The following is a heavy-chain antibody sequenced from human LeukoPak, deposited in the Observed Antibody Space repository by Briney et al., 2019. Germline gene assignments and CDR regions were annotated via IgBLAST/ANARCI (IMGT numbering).Heavy chain of an antibody. Sequence: PSETLSLTCTVSGGSISSYYWSWIRRPAGKGLERIGRIYTSGSTNYNPSLKSRVTMSVDTSKNQFSLKLSSVTAADTAVYYCARIVGATSRGAFDIWGQGTMVTVSS. CDR1: GGSISSYY. CDR2: IYTSGST. CDR3: ARIVGATSRGAFDI. D-gene: IGHD1-26*01. J-gene: IGHJ3*02. V-gene: IGHV4-4*07.